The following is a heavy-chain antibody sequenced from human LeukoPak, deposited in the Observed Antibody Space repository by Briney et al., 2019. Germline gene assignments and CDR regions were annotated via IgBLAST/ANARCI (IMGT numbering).Heavy chain of an antibody. V-gene: IGHV3-73*01. J-gene: IGHJ4*02. CDR1: GFTFSGSA. CDR2: IRSKANSYAT. Sequence: GGSLRHSCAASGFTFSGSAMHWVRQASGKGLEWVGRIRSKANSYATAYAASVKGRFTISRDDSKNTAYLQMNSLKTEDTAVYYCTRQGPRDGYNYDYWGQGTLVPSPQ. CDR3: TRQGPRDGYNYDY. D-gene: IGHD5-24*01.